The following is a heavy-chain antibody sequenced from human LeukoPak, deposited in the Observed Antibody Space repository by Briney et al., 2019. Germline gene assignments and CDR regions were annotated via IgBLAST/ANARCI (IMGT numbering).Heavy chain of an antibody. V-gene: IGHV1-8*01. CDR1: GYTFTSYD. D-gene: IGHD6-19*01. Sequence: ASVKVSCKASGYTFTSYDINWVRQAPGQGLEWMGWMNPKSGNTGYAQKFQGRVTMTRNTSISTAYMELSSLRSEDTAVYYCARGLLQWLVREYYYYYMDVWGKGTTVTVSS. J-gene: IGHJ6*03. CDR3: ARGLLQWLVREYYYYYMDV. CDR2: MNPKSGNT.